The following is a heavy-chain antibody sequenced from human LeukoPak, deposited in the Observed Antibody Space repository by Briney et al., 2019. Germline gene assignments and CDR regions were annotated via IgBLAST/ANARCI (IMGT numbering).Heavy chain of an antibody. D-gene: IGHD1-26*01. CDR3: ARGSGSHFDY. V-gene: IGHV3-30*03. J-gene: IGHJ4*02. Sequence: GRSLRLSCAASGFTFSGYAIHWVRQAPGEGLEWVAVISSDGRDKHHADSVKGRFTISRDNAKNSLYLQMNSLRAGDTAVYYCARGSGSHFDYWGQGTLVTVSS. CDR2: ISSDGRDK. CDR1: GFTFSGYA.